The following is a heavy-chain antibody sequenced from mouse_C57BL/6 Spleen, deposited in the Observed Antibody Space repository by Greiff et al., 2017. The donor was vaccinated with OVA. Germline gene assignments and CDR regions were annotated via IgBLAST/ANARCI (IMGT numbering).Heavy chain of an antibody. J-gene: IGHJ3*01. V-gene: IGHV1-22*01. CDR1: GYTFTDYY. CDR2: INPNNGGT. D-gene: IGHD2-3*01. CDR3: ARSGWLLLFAY. Sequence: EVQLQQSGPELVKPGASVKMSCKASGYTFTDYYMHWVKQSHGKSLEWIGYINPNNGGTSYNQKFKGKATLTVNKSSSTAYMELRSLTSEDSAVYYCARSGWLLLFAYWGQGTLVTVSA.